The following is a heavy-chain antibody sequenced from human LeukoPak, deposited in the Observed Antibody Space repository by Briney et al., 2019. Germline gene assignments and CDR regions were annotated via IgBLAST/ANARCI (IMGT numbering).Heavy chain of an antibody. J-gene: IGHJ6*02. CDR3: ARSFSYSAAGPYGMDV. Sequence: GGSLRLSCAASGFTFSSYAMSWVRQAPGKGLEWVSAISGSGGSTYYADSVKGRFTISRDNSKNTLYLQMNSLRAEDTAVYYCARSFSYSAAGPYGMDVWGQGTTVTVSS. CDR2: ISGSGGST. CDR1: GFTFSSYA. D-gene: IGHD6-13*01. V-gene: IGHV3-23*01.